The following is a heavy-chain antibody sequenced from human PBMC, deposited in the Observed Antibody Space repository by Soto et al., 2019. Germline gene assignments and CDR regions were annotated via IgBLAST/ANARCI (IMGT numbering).Heavy chain of an antibody. J-gene: IGHJ3*02. V-gene: IGHV3-7*05. CDR3: TRDSSPSYSSRWYDAFDI. Sequence: EVQLVESGGGLVQPGGSLRLSCAASGFTFSRYWMTWDRQAPGKGLEWVANIKQDESKRYYVDSVEGRFTISRDNAKSSLFLQMNSLRAEDTAVYYCTRDSSPSYSSRWYDAFDIWAQGTMVTVSS. CDR1: GFTFSRYW. CDR2: IKQDESKR. D-gene: IGHD6-13*01.